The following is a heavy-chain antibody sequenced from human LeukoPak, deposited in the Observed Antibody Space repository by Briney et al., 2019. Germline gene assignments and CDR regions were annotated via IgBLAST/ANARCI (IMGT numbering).Heavy chain of an antibody. CDR2: INWNGGST. V-gene: IGHV3-20*01. Sequence: GGSLRLSCAASGFTFDDYGMSWVRQAPGKGLEWVSGINWNGGSTGYADSVKGRFTISRDNAKNSLYLQMNSLRAEDTALYHCARERGIAARPLRWFDPWGQGTLVTVSS. J-gene: IGHJ5*02. D-gene: IGHD6-6*01. CDR3: ARERGIAARPLRWFDP. CDR1: GFTFDDYG.